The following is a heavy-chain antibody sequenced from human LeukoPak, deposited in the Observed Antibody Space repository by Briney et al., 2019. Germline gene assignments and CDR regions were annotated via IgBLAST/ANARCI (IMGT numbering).Heavy chain of an antibody. V-gene: IGHV4-59*08. CDR1: GGSISSYY. J-gene: IGHJ4*02. Sequence: SETLSLTCTVSGGSISSYYWSWIRQPPGKGLEWIGYIYYSGSTNYNPSLKSRVTISVDTSKNQFSPKLSSVTAADTAVYYCASSGIAGDFDYWGQGTLVTVSS. CDR3: ASSGIAGDFDY. CDR2: IYYSGST. D-gene: IGHD6-13*01.